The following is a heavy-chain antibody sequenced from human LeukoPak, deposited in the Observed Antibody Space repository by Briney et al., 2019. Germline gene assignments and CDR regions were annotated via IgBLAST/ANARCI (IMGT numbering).Heavy chain of an antibody. CDR1: GCTFSSYA. CDR3: ASRSTTVTTWVGLDP. Sequence: VASVKVSCKASGCTFSSYAISWVRQAPGQGLEWMGRIIPIFGIANYAQKFQGRVTITADKSTSTAYMELSSLRSEDTAVYYCASRSTTVTTWVGLDPWGQGTLVTVSS. D-gene: IGHD4-17*01. V-gene: IGHV1-69*04. CDR2: IIPIFGIA. J-gene: IGHJ5*02.